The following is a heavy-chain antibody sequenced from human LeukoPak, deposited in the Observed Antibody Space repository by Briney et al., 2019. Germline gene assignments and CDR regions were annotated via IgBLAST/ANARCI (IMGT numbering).Heavy chain of an antibody. CDR1: GFIFSDYY. CDR3: AAQGFYDDSGYFPYYFNY. CDR2: ISSSGGST. Sequence: GGSLRLSCTASGFIFSDYYVTWVRQAPGKGLEWVSHISSSGGSTSYADSVKGRFTITRDNGKKSLFLQMNSLRAEDTAVYYCAAQGFYDDSGYFPYYFNYWGQGALVTVSS. V-gene: IGHV3-11*01. J-gene: IGHJ4*02. D-gene: IGHD3-22*01.